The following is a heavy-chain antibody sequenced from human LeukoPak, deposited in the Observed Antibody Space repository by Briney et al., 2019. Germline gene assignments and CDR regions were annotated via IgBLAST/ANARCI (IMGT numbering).Heavy chain of an antibody. V-gene: IGHV4-39*01. D-gene: IGHD3-3*01. J-gene: IGHJ1*01. Sequence: PSETLSLACTVSGGSISSSSYYWGWIRQPPGKGLEWIGSIYYSGSTYYNPSLKSRVTISVDTSKNQFSLKLSSVTAADTAVYYCARHSGNRFLEWLPYFQHWGQGTLVTVSS. CDR2: IYYSGST. CDR1: GGSISSSSYY. CDR3: ARHSGNRFLEWLPYFQH.